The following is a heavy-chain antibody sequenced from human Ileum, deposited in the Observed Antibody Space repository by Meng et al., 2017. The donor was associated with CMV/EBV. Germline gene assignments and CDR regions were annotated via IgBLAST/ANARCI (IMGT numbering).Heavy chain of an antibody. CDR1: NSCGSYY. CDR3: AREPRGYSGSSLRAVDY. D-gene: IGHD1-26*01. Sequence: NSCGSYYWGWIRQPPGKGLEWIGSIYYSGSAYYTPSLKRRVTISLDTSKTQFSLKLSSVTAADTAVYYCAREPRGYSGSSLRAVDYWGQGTLVTVSS. CDR2: IYYSGSA. V-gene: IGHV4-39*07. J-gene: IGHJ4*02.